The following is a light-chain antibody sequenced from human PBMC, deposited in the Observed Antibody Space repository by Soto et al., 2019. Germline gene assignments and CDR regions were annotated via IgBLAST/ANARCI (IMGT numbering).Light chain of an antibody. J-gene: IGKJ1*01. Sequence: EIVMTQSPVTLSVSPGERATLSCRASQSVSSNLAWYQQRPGQPPRPLIYRASSRATGIPARFSGSGSGTEFTLTINSLQSEDFAVYYCQQYQNLWTFGQGTKVDIK. CDR1: QSVSSN. CDR2: RAS. V-gene: IGKV3-15*01. CDR3: QQYQNLWT.